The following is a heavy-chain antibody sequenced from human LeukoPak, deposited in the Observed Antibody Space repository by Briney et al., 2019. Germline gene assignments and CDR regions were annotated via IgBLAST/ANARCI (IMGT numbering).Heavy chain of an antibody. J-gene: IGHJ4*02. Sequence: GGSLRLSCAASGFTFSGSAMHWVRQASGKGLEWVGRIRSKANSYATAYAASVKGRFTISRDDSKNTAYLQMNSLKTEDTAVYYCRGRYGSGSYYRDYWGQGTLVTVSS. CDR2: IRSKANSYAT. V-gene: IGHV3-73*01. CDR1: GFTFSGSA. CDR3: RGRYGSGSYYRDY. D-gene: IGHD3-10*01.